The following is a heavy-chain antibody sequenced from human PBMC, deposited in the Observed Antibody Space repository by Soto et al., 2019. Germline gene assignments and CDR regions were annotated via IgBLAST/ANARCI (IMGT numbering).Heavy chain of an antibody. D-gene: IGHD6-19*01. J-gene: IGHJ4*02. V-gene: IGHV1-2*04. CDR1: GYIFTGYY. CDR2: INPNSGDT. CDR3: ATSRISIAVAGQTAYYSDY. Sequence: GASVKVSCKASGYIFTGYYMHWVRQAPGQGLEWMGWINPNSGDTNYTQKFQGWVTMTRDTSISTAYMELSRLRSDDTAVYYCATSRISIAVAGQTAYYSDYSGKGPLVTVSS.